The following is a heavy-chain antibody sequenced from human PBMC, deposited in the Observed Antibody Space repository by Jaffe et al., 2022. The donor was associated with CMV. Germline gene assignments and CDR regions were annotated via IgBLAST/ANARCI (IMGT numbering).Heavy chain of an antibody. J-gene: IGHJ4*02. Sequence: QVQLVQSGAEVKKPGASVKVSCKASGYTFTGYYMHWVRQAPGQGLEWMGWINPNSGGTNYAQKFQGRVTMTRDTSISTAYMELSRLRSDDTAVYYCARGLVGATMEEAFDYWGQGTLVTVSS. CDR1: GYTFTGYY. V-gene: IGHV1-2*02. CDR2: INPNSGGT. CDR3: ARGLVGATMEEAFDY. D-gene: IGHD1-26*01.